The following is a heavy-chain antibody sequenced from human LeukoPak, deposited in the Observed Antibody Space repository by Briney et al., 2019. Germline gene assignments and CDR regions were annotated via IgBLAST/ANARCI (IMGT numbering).Heavy chain of an antibody. CDR1: GFTFSSYA. J-gene: IGHJ4*02. CDR2: ISYDGSNK. CDR3: ARDRGGSYFDY. D-gene: IGHD1-26*01. Sequence: PGGSLRLSCAASGFTFSSYAMPWVRQAPGKGLKWVAVISYDGSNKYYADSVKGRFTISRDNSKNTLYLQMNSLRAEDTAVYYCARDRGGSYFDYWGQGTLVTVSS. V-gene: IGHV3-30-3*01.